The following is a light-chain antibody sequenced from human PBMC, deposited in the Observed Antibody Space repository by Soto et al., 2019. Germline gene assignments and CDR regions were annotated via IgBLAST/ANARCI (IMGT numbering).Light chain of an antibody. J-gene: IGKJ1*01. V-gene: IGKV3-20*01. CDR3: QQYGSSPWT. Sequence: EIVLTQSPGTLSLSPGERATLSCRASQSVSSSYLAWYQQKPGQAPRPLIYGASSRAIGIPDRFSGSGSGKDLTLTISRLEPEDFAVYYCQQYGSSPWTFGQGTKVDIK. CDR1: QSVSSSY. CDR2: GAS.